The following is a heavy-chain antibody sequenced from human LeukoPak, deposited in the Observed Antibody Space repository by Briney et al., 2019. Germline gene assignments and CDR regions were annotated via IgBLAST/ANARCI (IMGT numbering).Heavy chain of an antibody. J-gene: IGHJ5*02. Sequence: SETLSLTCTVSGGSISSYYWSWIRQPPGKGLEWIGYIYYSGSTNYNPSLKSRVTISVDTSKNQFSLKLSSVTAADTAVYYCARSQFYGSGSYQGRWFDPWGQGTLVTVSS. CDR3: ARSQFYGSGSYQGRWFDP. D-gene: IGHD3-10*01. CDR1: GGSISSYY. CDR2: IYYSGST. V-gene: IGHV4-59*01.